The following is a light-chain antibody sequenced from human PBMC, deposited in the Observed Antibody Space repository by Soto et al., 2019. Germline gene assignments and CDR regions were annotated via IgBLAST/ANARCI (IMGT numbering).Light chain of an antibody. CDR1: SSDVGGYKY. CDR3: TSYTASSTLV. J-gene: IGLJ1*01. V-gene: IGLV2-14*01. Sequence: QSALTQPASASGSPGQSVTISCTGTSSDVGGYKYVSWYQQYPGKAPKLMIYDVSNRPSGVSNRFSGSKSGNTASLTVSGLQAEDEADYYCTSYTASSTLVFGAGTKLTVL. CDR2: DVS.